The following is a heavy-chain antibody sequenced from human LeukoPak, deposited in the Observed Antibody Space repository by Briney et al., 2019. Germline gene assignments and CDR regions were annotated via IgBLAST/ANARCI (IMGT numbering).Heavy chain of an antibody. V-gene: IGHV4-59*01. Sequence: PSETLPLTCTVSGGSISRYYWSWIRQSPGKGLEWIGFISYTGSTEYYPSLKSRVTISVDTSKNQFSLKLSSVTAADTAVYYCARVSRGASDYWGQGTLVTVSS. CDR2: ISYTGST. CDR3: ARVSRGASDY. D-gene: IGHD3-10*01. CDR1: GGSISRYY. J-gene: IGHJ4*02.